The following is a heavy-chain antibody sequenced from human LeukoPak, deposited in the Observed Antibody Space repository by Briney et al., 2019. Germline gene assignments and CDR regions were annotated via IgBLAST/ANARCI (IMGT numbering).Heavy chain of an antibody. V-gene: IGHV1-2*02. Sequence: GASVKVSCKASGYTFTGYYMHWGRQAPGQGLEWMGWINPNSGGTNYAQKFQGRVTMTRDTSISTAYMELSRLRSDDTAVYYCARDPPDSSGWYSGFYYLDYWGQGTLVTVSS. CDR2: INPNSGGT. J-gene: IGHJ4*02. CDR1: GYTFTGYY. D-gene: IGHD6-19*01. CDR3: ARDPPDSSGWYSGFYYLDY.